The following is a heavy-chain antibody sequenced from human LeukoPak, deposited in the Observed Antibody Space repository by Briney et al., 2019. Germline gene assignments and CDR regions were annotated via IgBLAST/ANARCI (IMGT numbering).Heavy chain of an antibody. CDR1: GFTFSNYA. V-gene: IGHV3-23*01. Sequence: GGSLRLSCAASGFTFSNYAMSWVRQAPGKGLEWVSAISGSGGSTYYADSVKGRFTISRDNSKNTLYLQMNSLRAEDTAVYYCARDRVSSGVGSVSWYFDYWGQGTLVTVSS. CDR2: ISGSGGST. CDR3: ARDRVSSGVGSVSWYFDY. D-gene: IGHD3-10*01. J-gene: IGHJ4*02.